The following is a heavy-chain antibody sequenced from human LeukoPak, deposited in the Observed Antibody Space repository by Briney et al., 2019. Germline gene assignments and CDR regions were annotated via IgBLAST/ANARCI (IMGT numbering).Heavy chain of an antibody. CDR3: ARVRAIAATGTGARYFQD. D-gene: IGHD1-1*01. Sequence: GASVKVSCKASGYTFTDYHIYCLRQAPGQGLEWMGWNNPNSGGTHYAQKFQGRVTMTRDTSNNTAYMELSRLRSDDTAVYFCARVRAIAATGTGARYFQDWGQGTLVTVSS. J-gene: IGHJ1*01. CDR1: GYTFTDYH. CDR2: NNPNSGGT. V-gene: IGHV1-2*02.